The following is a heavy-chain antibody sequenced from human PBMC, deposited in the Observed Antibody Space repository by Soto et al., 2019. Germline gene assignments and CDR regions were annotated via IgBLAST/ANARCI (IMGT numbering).Heavy chain of an antibody. CDR3: AKASGGYYYDVSAYSES. CDR1: GFTFTNFG. V-gene: IGHV3-23*01. J-gene: IGHJ5*02. Sequence: GWSLRLSCAASGFTFTNFGMTLVRQAPGKGLEWVSCLSDNGGNTYYVDSVKGRFTISRDNSRKTVFLQMNGLSADDTAVYYCAKASGGYYYDVSAYSESWGQGTLVTVSS. D-gene: IGHD3-22*01. CDR2: LSDNGGNT.